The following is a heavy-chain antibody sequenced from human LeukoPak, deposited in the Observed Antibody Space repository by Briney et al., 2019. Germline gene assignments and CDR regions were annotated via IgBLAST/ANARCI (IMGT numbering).Heavy chain of an antibody. V-gene: IGHV1-46*03. CDR3: ARASILQYYFDY. CDR2: INPSGGST. D-gene: IGHD4-11*01. Sequence: GATVKVSCKASGYTFTSYGISWVRQAPGQGLEWMGIINPSGGSTSYAQKFQGRVTMTRDTSTSTVYMELSSLRSEDTAVYYCARASILQYYFDYWGQGTLVTVSS. CDR1: GYTFTSYG. J-gene: IGHJ4*02.